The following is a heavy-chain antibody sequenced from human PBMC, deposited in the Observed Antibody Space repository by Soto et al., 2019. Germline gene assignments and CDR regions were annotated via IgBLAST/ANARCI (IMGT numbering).Heavy chain of an antibody. V-gene: IGHV4-31*03. D-gene: IGHD2-15*01. J-gene: IGHJ4*02. CDR2: IYYSGST. Sequence: SETLSLTCTVSGGSISSGGYYWSWIRQHPGKGLEWIGYIYYSGSTYYNPSLKSRVTISVDTSKNQFSLKLSSVTAADTAVYYCATYCSGGSCYLDYLGQGTLVTVSS. CDR3: ATYCSGGSCYLDY. CDR1: GGSISSGGYY.